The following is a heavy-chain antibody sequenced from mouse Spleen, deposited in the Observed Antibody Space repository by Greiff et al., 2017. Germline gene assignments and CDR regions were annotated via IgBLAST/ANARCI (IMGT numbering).Heavy chain of an antibody. CDR1: GYTFTEYT. Sequence: QVQLQQSGAELVKPGASVKLSCKASGYTFTEYTIHWVKQRSGQGLEWIGWFYPGSGSIKYNEKFKDKATLTADKSSSTVYMELSRLTSEDSAVYFCARHEEGYYDYDGRAWFAYWGQGTLVTVSA. J-gene: IGHJ3*01. CDR3: ARHEEGYYDYDGRAWFAY. CDR2: FYPGSGSI. V-gene: IGHV1-62-2*01. D-gene: IGHD2-4*01.